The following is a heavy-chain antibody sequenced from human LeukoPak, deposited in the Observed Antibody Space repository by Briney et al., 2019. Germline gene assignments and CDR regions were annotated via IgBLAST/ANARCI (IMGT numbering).Heavy chain of an antibody. D-gene: IGHD3-3*01. J-gene: IGHJ6*02. V-gene: IGHV3-30*03. CDR1: GLTFSSYG. CDR2: ISYDGSNK. CDR3: AREVEIFRITIFGVANWGMGMDV. Sequence: PGGSLRLSCAASGLTFSSYGIHWVRQAPGKGLEWVALISYDGSNKYYADSVKGRFTISRDNSKNTLYLQMNSLRAEDTAVYYCAREVEIFRITIFGVANWGMGMDVWGQGTTVTVSS.